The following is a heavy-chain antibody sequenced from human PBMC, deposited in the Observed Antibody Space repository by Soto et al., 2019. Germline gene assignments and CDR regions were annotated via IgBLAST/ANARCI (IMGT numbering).Heavy chain of an antibody. J-gene: IGHJ4*02. CDR1: GFTFSSYE. CDR3: AEGLSSK. V-gene: IGHV3-48*03. CDR2: ISGSGSTI. Sequence: EVQLVESGGGLVQPGWSLRLSCAASGFTFSSYEMNWVRQAPGKGLEWVSYISGSGSTIHYADSVKGRFTISRDNANDSLYLQMDSLRAEDTAVYYCAEGLSSKGGQGTLVTVSS. D-gene: IGHD6-6*01.